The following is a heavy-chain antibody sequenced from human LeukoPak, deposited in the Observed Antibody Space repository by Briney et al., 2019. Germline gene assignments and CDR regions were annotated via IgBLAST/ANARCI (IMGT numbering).Heavy chain of an antibody. CDR1: EFSVSHNY. Sequence: QPGGSLRLSCTVSEFSVSHNYMTWVRQAPGKGLEWVSIIYSAADGGDTYCADSVKGRFTISRDNSKNTLYLQMNSLRAEDTAVYYCAPGGNAAFDIWGQGTMVTVSS. CDR3: APGGNAAFDI. D-gene: IGHD1-26*01. J-gene: IGHJ3*02. V-gene: IGHV3-53*01. CDR2: IYSAADGGDT.